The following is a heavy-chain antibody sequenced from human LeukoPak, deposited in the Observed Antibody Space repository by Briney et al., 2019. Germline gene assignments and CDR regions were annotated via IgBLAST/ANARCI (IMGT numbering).Heavy chain of an antibody. V-gene: IGHV4-59*13. Sequence: PSETLSLTCTVSGAPINDYYWTWIRQPPGKGLEWIGYIYDNGRTQYNPSLLSRVTISRDTSKNQLSLKLSSVTAADAAIYYCAKGGDAVAGTTGGADVWGQGTSVTVSS. J-gene: IGHJ6*02. D-gene: IGHD2-8*02. CDR3: AKGGDAVAGTTGGADV. CDR1: GAPINDYY. CDR2: IYDNGRT.